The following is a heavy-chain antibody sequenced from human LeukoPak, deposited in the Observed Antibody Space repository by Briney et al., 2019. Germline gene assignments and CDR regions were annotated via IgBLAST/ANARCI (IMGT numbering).Heavy chain of an antibody. J-gene: IGHJ6*02. V-gene: IGHV4-4*07. CDR3: ARHRRTYYDFWSGYYTDRFYYYGMDV. CDR1: GGSISSYY. CDR2: IYTSGST. D-gene: IGHD3-3*01. Sequence: ASETLSLTCTVSGGSISSYYWSWIRQPAGKGLEWIGRIYTSGSTNYNPSLKSRVTISVDTSKNQFSLKLSSVTAADTAVYYCARHRRTYYDFWSGYYTDRFYYYGMDVWGQGTTVTVSS.